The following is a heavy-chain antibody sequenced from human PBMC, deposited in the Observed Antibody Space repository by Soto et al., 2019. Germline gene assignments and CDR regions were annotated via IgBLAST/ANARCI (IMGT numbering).Heavy chain of an antibody. CDR2: IFDSGTA. D-gene: IGHD2-8*02. J-gene: IGHJ5*02. V-gene: IGHV4-31*02. CDR3: AREVSWTGAFVH. CDR1: GGSISSLNDY. Sequence: QVQLEQSGPGLVKPSQTLSLTCKISGGSISSLNDYWSWNRQSPGEGLEWIGYIFDSGTALYNPSLKGRVRISGDTAQSQFSLTIQSVTVADTAVYFCAREVSWTGAFVHWGQGILVTVSS.